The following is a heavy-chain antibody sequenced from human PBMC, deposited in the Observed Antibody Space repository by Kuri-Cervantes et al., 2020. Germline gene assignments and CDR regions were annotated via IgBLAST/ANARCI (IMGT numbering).Heavy chain of an antibody. V-gene: IGHV4-38-2*02. J-gene: IGHJ5*01. CDR2: IFHRRRT. Sequence: SETLFLTCTISNFSVSSDYYWGWIRQPPGKGMEWIGSIFHRRRTYYNPSLKSRVTTSIDTFKNQFSLSLNSVTAADTAVYYCARILMVYNIRPSWFDSWGLGILVTDSS. CDR1: NFSVSSDYY. CDR3: ARILMVYNIRPSWFDS. D-gene: IGHD2-8*01.